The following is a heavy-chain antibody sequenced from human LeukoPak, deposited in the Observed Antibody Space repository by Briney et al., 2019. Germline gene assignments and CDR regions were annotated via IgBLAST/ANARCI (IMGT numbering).Heavy chain of an antibody. CDR2: IYYSGSA. CDR1: GGSISSYY. V-gene: IGHV4-59*08. D-gene: IGHD2/OR15-2a*01. J-gene: IGHJ4*02. Sequence: SETLSLTCTVSGGSISSYYWSWIRQPPGKGLEWIGYIYYSGSANYNPSLKSRVTISVDTSKNQFSLKLSSVTAADTAVYYCARHSTTWTPFDYWGQGTLVTVSS. CDR3: ARHSTTWTPFDY.